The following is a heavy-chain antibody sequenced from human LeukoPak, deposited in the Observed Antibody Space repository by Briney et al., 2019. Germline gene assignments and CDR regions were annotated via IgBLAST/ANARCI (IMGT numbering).Heavy chain of an antibody. CDR1: GFTFSSYA. D-gene: IGHD6-19*01. CDR2: ISGSGGST. V-gene: IGHV3-23*01. J-gene: IGHJ4*02. Sequence: GGSLRLSCAVSGFTFSSYAMSWVRQAPGKGLGWVSTISGSGGSTYYADSVKGRFTISRDNSKDTLYLQMNSLRAEDTAVYYCAKPVAGTGYFDYWGQGTLVTVSS. CDR3: AKPVAGTGYFDY.